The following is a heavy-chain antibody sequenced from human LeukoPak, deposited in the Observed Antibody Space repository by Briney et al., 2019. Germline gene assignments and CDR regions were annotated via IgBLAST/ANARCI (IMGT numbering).Heavy chain of an antibody. CDR2: ISGSGGNT. V-gene: IGHV3-23*01. CDR1: GFTFSSYA. CDR3: VRGYSYGYYFDY. J-gene: IGHJ4*02. Sequence: PGGSLRLSCAASGFTFSSYAMSWVRQAPGKGLEWVSAISGSGGNTYYANSVKGRFTISRDNSKNTLYLQMNSLRAEDTAVYYCVRGYSYGYYFDYWGQGTLVTVSS. D-gene: IGHD5-18*01.